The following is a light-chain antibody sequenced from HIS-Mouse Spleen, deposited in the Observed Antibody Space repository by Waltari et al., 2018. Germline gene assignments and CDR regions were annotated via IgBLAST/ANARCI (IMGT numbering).Light chain of an antibody. CDR2: EGS. CDR3: CSYAGSSTWV. V-gene: IGLV2-23*01. CDR1: SRDVGSYNL. J-gene: IGLJ3*02. Sequence: QSALTQPAPVSGSPGQSIPIPCTGTSRDVGSYNLLPWYQQHPGKAPKLMIYEGSKRPSGVSNRFSGSKSGNTASLTISGLQAEDEADYYCCSYAGSSTWVFGGGTKLTVL.